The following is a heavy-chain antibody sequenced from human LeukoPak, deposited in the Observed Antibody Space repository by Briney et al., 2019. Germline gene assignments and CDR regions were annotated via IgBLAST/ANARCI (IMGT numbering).Heavy chain of an antibody. D-gene: IGHD6-19*01. V-gene: IGHV3-23*01. J-gene: IGHJ4*02. Sequence: QPGGSLRLSCAASGFTFSSYAMSWVRQAPGKGLEWVSAISGSGGSTYYADSVKGRFTISRDNSKNTLYLQMNSLRAEDTAVYYCAKDSEEGSGWYKYFDYWGQGTLVTVSS. CDR1: GFTFSSYA. CDR3: AKDSEEGSGWYKYFDY. CDR2: ISGSGGST.